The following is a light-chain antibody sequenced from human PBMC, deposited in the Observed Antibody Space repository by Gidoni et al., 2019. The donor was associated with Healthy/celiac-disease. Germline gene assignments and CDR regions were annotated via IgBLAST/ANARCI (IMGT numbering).Light chain of an antibody. CDR1: SSNIGSNY. CDR2: RNN. V-gene: IGLV1-47*01. CDR3: AAWDDSLSGRV. J-gene: IGLJ2*01. Sequence: HSVLTQPPSASRPPGPRVTISCSGSSSNIGSNYVYWYQQLPGTAPKLLIYRNNQRPSGVPDRFSGSKSGTSASLAISGLRSEDEADYYCAAWDDSLSGRVFGGGTKLTVL.